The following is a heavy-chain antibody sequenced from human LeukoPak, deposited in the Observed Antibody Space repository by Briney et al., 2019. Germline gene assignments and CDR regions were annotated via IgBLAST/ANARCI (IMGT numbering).Heavy chain of an antibody. Sequence: GGSLRLSCAASGFTFSSYAMSWVRQAPGKGLEWVSAVSGSGGSTYYAGSVKGRFTISRDNSKNTLYLQMNSLRAEDTAVYYCARYTGGWYSDYWGQGTLVTVSS. D-gene: IGHD6-19*01. CDR1: GFTFSSYA. CDR2: VSGSGGST. V-gene: IGHV3-23*01. J-gene: IGHJ4*02. CDR3: ARYTGGWYSDY.